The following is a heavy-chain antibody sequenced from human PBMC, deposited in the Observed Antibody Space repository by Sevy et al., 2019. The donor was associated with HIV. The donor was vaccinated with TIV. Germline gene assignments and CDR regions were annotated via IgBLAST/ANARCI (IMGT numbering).Heavy chain of an antibody. D-gene: IGHD6-13*01. CDR1: GDNFSTYG. J-gene: IGHJ3*02. V-gene: IGHV1-69*13. CDR2: IIPIFGTP. CDR3: AREGGVATAGDHDAFDI. Sequence: ASVKVSCKASGDNFSTYGLSWVRQAPGQGLEWMGGIIPIFGTPNYAQKFQGRVTITADESASTAYMELRSLRSEDTALYYCAREGGVATAGDHDAFDIWGHGTLVTVSS.